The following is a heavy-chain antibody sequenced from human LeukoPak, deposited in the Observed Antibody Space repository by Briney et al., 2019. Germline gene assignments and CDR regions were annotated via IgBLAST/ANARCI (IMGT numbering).Heavy chain of an antibody. CDR2: INPNSGGT. Sequence: GASVKVSCKASGYTFTSYGISWVRQAPGQGLEWMGWINPNSGGTNYAQKFQGRVTMTRDTSISTAYMELSRLRSDDTAVYYCARAHGSVELPAYWGQGTLVTVSS. D-gene: IGHD1-7*01. CDR1: GYTFTSYG. J-gene: IGHJ4*02. V-gene: IGHV1-2*02. CDR3: ARAHGSVELPAY.